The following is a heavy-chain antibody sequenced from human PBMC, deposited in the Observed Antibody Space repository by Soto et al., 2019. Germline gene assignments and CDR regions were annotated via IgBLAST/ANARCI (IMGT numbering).Heavy chain of an antibody. D-gene: IGHD7-27*01. Sequence: QAGGPPRSSRADSELSFSISAMHWVRQAPGTGSEWVALISYDGTNKFYADSVKGRFTISRDNSNSTLYWQVDSLRPEDAAVYYCARDPKTSGGQHWAFHYFDSWGQRTLVTVS. V-gene: IGHV3-30-3*01. CDR2: ISYDGTNK. CDR1: ELSFSISA. J-gene: IGHJ4*02. CDR3: ARDPKTSGGQHWAFHYFDS.